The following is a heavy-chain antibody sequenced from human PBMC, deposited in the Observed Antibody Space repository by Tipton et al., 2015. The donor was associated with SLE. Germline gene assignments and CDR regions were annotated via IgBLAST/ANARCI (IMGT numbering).Heavy chain of an antibody. Sequence: LRLSCTVSGDSISSSSYYWGWIRQPPGKGLEWIGTFYYSGNTYFNPSLKSRVTISVDTSKNQFSLKLNSLTAADTAVYYCARSRIGLGYNYDMDVWGKGTTVTVSS. J-gene: IGHJ6*04. V-gene: IGHV4-39*07. D-gene: IGHD1-1*01. CDR2: FYYSGNT. CDR3: ARSRIGLGYNYDMDV. CDR1: GDSISSSSYY.